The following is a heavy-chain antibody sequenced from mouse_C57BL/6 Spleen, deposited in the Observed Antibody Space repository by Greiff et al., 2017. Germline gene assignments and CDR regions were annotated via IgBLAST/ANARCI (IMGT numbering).Heavy chain of an antibody. CDR3: AKNPQYDDDGAWFAY. D-gene: IGHD2-4*01. V-gene: IGHV2-5*01. CDR2: IWRGGST. CDR1: GFSLTSYG. J-gene: IGHJ3*01. Sequence: QVQLKESGPGLVQPSQSLSITCTVSGFSLTSYGVHWVRQSPGKGLEWLGVIWRGGSTDYNAAFMSRLSITKANSKSQVFCKMYRLQANDTAIYYCAKNPQYDDDGAWFAYWGQGTLVTVSA.